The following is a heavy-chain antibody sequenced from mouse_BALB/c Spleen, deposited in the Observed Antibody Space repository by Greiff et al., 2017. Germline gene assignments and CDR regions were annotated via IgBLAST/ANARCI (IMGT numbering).Heavy chain of an antibody. CDR1: GFSLTSYG. Sequence: VQGVESGPGLVAPSQSLSITCTVSGFSLTSYGVHWVRQPPGKGLEWLGVIWAGGSTNYNSALMSRLSISKDNSKSQVFLKMNSLQTDDTAMYYCARDQSGFDYWGQGTTLTVSS. J-gene: IGHJ2*01. V-gene: IGHV2-9*02. CDR2: IWAGGST. D-gene: IGHD1-3*01. CDR3: ARDQSGFDY.